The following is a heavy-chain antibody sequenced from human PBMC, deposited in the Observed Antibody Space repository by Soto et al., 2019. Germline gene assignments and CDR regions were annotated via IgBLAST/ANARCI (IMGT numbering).Heavy chain of an antibody. Sequence: QVQLVQSGAEVKKPGASVTVSCKTSGYTFFTYPISWVRQAPGQGLEWVGWISTYNGKTNYGQKFQGRVTITTDTSASTAYMNLRNLRSDDTAVYYCARDRVEAALGTFDQWGQGTLVTVSS. CDR3: ARDRVEAALGTFDQ. CDR2: ISTYNGKT. J-gene: IGHJ4*02. D-gene: IGHD6-13*01. V-gene: IGHV1-18*01. CDR1: GYTFFTYP.